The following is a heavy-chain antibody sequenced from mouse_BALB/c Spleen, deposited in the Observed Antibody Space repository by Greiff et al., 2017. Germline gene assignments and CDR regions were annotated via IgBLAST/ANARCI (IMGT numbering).Heavy chain of an antibody. D-gene: IGHD2-2*01. CDR3: ASLGYDDWYFDV. J-gene: IGHJ1*01. Sequence: VQLQQPGAELVKPGASVKLSCKASGYTFTSYWMHWVKQRPGQGLEWIGEINPSNGRTNYNEKFKSKATLTVDKSSSTAYMQLSSLTSEDSAVYYCASLGYDDWYFDVWGAGTTVTVSS. V-gene: IGHV1S81*02. CDR2: INPSNGRT. CDR1: GYTFTSYW.